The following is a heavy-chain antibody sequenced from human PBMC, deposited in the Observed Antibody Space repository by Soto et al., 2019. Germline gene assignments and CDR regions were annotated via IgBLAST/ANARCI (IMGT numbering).Heavy chain of an antibody. V-gene: IGHV1-46*01. D-gene: IGHD6-19*01. CDR1: GYTFTGYY. CDR2: INPSGGST. Sequence: ASVKVSCKASGYTFTGYYMHWVRQAPGQGLEWMGIINPSGGSTSYAQKFQGRVTMTRDTSTSTVYMELSSLRSEDTAVYYCARDRAVAGTRRLGYYYGMDVWGQGTTVTVSS. J-gene: IGHJ6*02. CDR3: ARDRAVAGTRRLGYYYGMDV.